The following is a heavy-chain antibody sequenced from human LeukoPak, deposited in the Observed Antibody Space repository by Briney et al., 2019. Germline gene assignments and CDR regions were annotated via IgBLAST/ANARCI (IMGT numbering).Heavy chain of an antibody. CDR2: ISSSSSTI. J-gene: IGHJ4*02. D-gene: IGHD4-17*01. CDR3: ARDYGDYVTPGHFDY. Sequence: PGGSLRLSCAASGFTFSSYSMNWVRQAPGKGLEWVSYISSSSSTIYYADSVKGRFTISRDNAKNSLYLQMNSLRAEDTAVYYCARDYGDYVTPGHFDYWGQGTLVTVSS. V-gene: IGHV3-48*04. CDR1: GFTFSSYS.